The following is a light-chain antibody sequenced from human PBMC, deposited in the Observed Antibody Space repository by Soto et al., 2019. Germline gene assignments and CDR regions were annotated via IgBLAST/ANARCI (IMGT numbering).Light chain of an antibody. Sequence: EIVLTQSPDTLSLFPGERATLSCRASQSVSSTYLAWYQQKLGQAPRLLIFGASSRATGIPDRFSGSGSGTDFTLTISRLEPEDFAVFYCQQYGSSRWTFGQGTSLDIK. CDR1: QSVSSTY. V-gene: IGKV3-20*01. J-gene: IGKJ1*01. CDR2: GAS. CDR3: QQYGSSRWT.